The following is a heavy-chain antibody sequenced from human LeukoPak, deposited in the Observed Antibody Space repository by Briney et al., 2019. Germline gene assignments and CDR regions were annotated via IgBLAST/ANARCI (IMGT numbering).Heavy chain of an antibody. J-gene: IGHJ3*02. Sequence: ASVKVSCKASGGTFSSYAINWVRQATGQGLEWMGWMNPNSGNTGYAQKFQGRVTMTRNTSISTAYMELSSLRSEDTAVYYCARRSSSWYRKFAFDIWGQGTMVTVSS. CDR2: MNPNSGNT. CDR1: GGTFSSYA. CDR3: ARRSSSWYRKFAFDI. D-gene: IGHD6-13*01. V-gene: IGHV1-8*02.